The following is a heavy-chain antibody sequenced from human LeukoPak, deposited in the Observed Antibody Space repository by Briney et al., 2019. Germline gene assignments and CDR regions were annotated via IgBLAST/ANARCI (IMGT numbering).Heavy chain of an antibody. V-gene: IGHV1-18*01. CDR2: SSAYNGNT. J-gene: IGHJ4*02. Sequence: ASVKVSCKASGYTFTSFGISWVRQAPGQGLEWMGWSSAYNGNTNYAQKFQGRVTMTTDTSTSTAYMEVRSLRSDDTAVYYCTRDLGVDTTMIFLDYWGQGSLVTVSS. D-gene: IGHD5-18*01. CDR3: TRDLGVDTTMIFLDY. CDR1: GYTFTSFG.